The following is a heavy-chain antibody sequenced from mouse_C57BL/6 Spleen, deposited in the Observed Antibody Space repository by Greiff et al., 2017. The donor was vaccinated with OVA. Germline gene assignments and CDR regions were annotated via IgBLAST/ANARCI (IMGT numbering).Heavy chain of an antibody. V-gene: IGHV1-52*01. Sequence: QVQLQQPGAELVRPGSSVKLSCKASGYTFTSYWMHWVKQRPIQGLEWIGNIDPSDSETHYNQKFKDKATLTVDKSYSTAYMQLSSLTSEDAAVYYCARGGVTTKAMDYWGQGTSVTVSS. CDR2: IDPSDSET. J-gene: IGHJ4*01. CDR1: GYTFTSYW. CDR3: ARGGVTTKAMDY. D-gene: IGHD2-5*01.